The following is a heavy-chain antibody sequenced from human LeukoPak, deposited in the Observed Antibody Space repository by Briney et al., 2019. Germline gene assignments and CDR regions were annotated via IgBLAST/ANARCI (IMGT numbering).Heavy chain of an antibody. V-gene: IGHV4-34*01. Sequence: SETLSLTCAVYGGSFSGYYWSWIRQPPGKGLEWIGEINHSGSTNYNPSLKSRVTISVDTSKNQFSLKLSSLTAADTAVYYCARSFTLVRNRFDTWGQGTLVTVSS. CDR1: GGSFSGYY. CDR2: INHSGST. D-gene: IGHD3-16*01. J-gene: IGHJ5*02. CDR3: ARSFTLVRNRFDT.